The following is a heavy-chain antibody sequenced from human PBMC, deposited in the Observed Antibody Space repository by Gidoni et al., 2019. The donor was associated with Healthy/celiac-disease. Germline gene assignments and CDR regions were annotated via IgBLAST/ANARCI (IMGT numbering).Heavy chain of an antibody. D-gene: IGHD5-12*01. V-gene: IGHV3-9*01. J-gene: IGHJ4*02. CDR3: AKDIRWLQLSGYFDY. Sequence: EVQLVASGGGLVQLGRSLRLSCAASGFTFDDYAMHWVRQAPGKGLGWVSGSSWNSGSIGYADSVKGRFTISRDNAKNSLYLQMNSLRAEDTALYYCAKDIRWLQLSGYFDYWGQGTLVTVSS. CDR2: SSWNSGSI. CDR1: GFTFDDYA.